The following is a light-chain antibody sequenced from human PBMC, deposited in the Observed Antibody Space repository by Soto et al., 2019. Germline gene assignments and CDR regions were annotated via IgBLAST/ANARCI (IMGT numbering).Light chain of an antibody. CDR3: AAWDGSLNGVV. V-gene: IGLV1-44*01. J-gene: IGLJ3*02. Sequence: QSVLTQPPSASETPGQRVTISCSGGSSNIGSNTVNWYQQLPGTAPKLLIYSSNLRPSGVPDRISGSKSGTSASLAISGLQSGDEADYYCAAWDGSLNGVVFGGGTHLTVL. CDR1: SSNIGSNT. CDR2: SSN.